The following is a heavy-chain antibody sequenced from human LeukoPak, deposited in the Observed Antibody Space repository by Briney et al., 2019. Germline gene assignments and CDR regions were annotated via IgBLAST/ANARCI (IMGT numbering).Heavy chain of an antibody. CDR3: ARPRRITMTFDY. J-gene: IGHJ4*02. V-gene: IGHV1-46*01. CDR2: INPTGSST. CDR1: GYTFTGYY. D-gene: IGHD3-22*01. Sequence: GASVKVSCKTSGYTFTGYYMHWVRQAPGQGLEWMGLINPTGSSTGYAQKFQGRVTMTRDMSTSTDYMELSSLRSDDTAIYYCARPRRITMTFDYWGQGTLVTVSS.